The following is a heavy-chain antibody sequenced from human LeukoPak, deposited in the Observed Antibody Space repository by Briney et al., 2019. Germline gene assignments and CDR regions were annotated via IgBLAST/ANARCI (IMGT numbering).Heavy chain of an antibody. CDR2: IRGSGDST. D-gene: IGHD2/OR15-2a*01. CDR3: AKRFRGTSGLYYFDS. CDR1: GFTFSTYA. V-gene: IGHV3-23*01. J-gene: IGHJ4*02. Sequence: GGSLRLSCSASGFTFSTYAMSWVRQPPGKGLEWVSAIRGSGDSTYHAESVKGRFTISRDNSKNTLYLQMNSLRAEDTAVYYCAKRFRGTSGLYYFDSWGQGTLVTVSS.